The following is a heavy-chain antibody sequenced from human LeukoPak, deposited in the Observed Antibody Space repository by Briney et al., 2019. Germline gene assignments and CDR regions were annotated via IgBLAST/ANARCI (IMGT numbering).Heavy chain of an antibody. CDR2: INSDGSST. D-gene: IGHD3-3*01. CDR3: ARGLTIFGVVNDAFDI. Sequence: GGSLRLSCAASGLTFGNYWMHWVRQAPGKGLVWVSLINSDGSSTIYADSVKGRFTISRDNAKNTLYLQMNSLRAEDTAVYYCARGLTIFGVVNDAFDIWGQGTMVTVSS. V-gene: IGHV3-74*01. J-gene: IGHJ3*02. CDR1: GLTFGNYW.